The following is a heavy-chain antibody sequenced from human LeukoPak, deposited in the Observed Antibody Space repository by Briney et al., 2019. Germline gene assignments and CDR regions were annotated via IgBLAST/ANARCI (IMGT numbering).Heavy chain of an antibody. J-gene: IGHJ6*03. V-gene: IGHV3-21*01. CDR2: ISSSSSYI. D-gene: IGHD2-15*01. CDR3: AAGVVAAGYYYYYYMDV. CDR1: GFTFSTYS. Sequence: PGGSLRLSCAASGFTFSTYSMNWVRQAPGKGLEWVSSISSSSSYIYYADSVKGRFTISRDNAKNSLYLQMNSLRAEDTAVYYCAAGVVAAGYYYYYYMDVWGKGTTVTVS.